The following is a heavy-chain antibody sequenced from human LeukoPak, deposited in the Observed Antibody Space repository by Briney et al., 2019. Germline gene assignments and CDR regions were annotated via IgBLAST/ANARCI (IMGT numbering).Heavy chain of an antibody. J-gene: IGHJ4*02. Sequence: GASVKVSCKASGYTFTGYYMHWVRQAPGQGLEWMGWINPNSGGTNYAQKFQGRVTMTRDTSISTAYMELSRLRSEDTAVYYCARDGGYSSSWSDFDYWGQGTLVTVSS. D-gene: IGHD6-13*01. V-gene: IGHV1-2*02. CDR3: ARDGGYSSSWSDFDY. CDR2: INPNSGGT. CDR1: GYTFTGYY.